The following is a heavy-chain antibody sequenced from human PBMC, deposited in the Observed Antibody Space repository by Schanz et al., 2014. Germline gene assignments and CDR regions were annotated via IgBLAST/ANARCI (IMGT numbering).Heavy chain of an antibody. J-gene: IGHJ4*02. CDR3: ARESDYYASSGLPDY. CDR1: GYTFSDYY. V-gene: IGHV1-2*06. D-gene: IGHD3-22*01. Sequence: QVQLVQSGAEVKKPGASVKVSCKASGYTFSDYYLHWVRQAPGQGLEWMGRINPNSGDTDSAQKFQGRVTMTRDTSIGAAYMELSRLTSGDTAVYYCARESDYYASSGLPDYWGQGTLVTVSP. CDR2: INPNSGDT.